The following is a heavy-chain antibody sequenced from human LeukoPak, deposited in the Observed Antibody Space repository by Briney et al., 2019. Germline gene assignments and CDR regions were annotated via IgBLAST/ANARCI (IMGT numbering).Heavy chain of an antibody. CDR2: IIHSGSP. D-gene: IGHD6-13*01. CDR1: GGSFSGYY. V-gene: IGHV4-34*10. CDR3: ARVKKQQLVSDY. Sequence: SETLSLTCAVYGGSFSGYYWSWIRQPPGKGLEWIGEIIHSGSPNYNPSLKSRVTMSIDTSKNQFSLNLSSVTAADTAVYYCARVKKQQLVSDYWGQGTLVTVSS. J-gene: IGHJ4*02.